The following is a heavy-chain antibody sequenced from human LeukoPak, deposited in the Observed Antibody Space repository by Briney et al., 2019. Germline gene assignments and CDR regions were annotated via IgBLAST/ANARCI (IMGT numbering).Heavy chain of an antibody. CDR1: GGSFSGYY. Sequence: TSETLSLTCAVYGGSFSGYYWSWIRQPPGKGLEWIGEINHSGSTNYNPSLKSRVTISVDTSKNQFSLKLSSVTAADTAVYYCARGKYSSSGALDPWGQGTLVTVSS. D-gene: IGHD6-13*01. CDR2: INHSGST. CDR3: ARGKYSSSGALDP. J-gene: IGHJ5*02. V-gene: IGHV4-34*01.